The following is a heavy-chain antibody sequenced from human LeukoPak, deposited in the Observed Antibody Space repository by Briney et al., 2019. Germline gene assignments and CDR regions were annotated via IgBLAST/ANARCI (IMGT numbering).Heavy chain of an antibody. CDR1: GYTFTSYY. D-gene: IGHD4-23*01. CDR2: INPSGGST. V-gene: IGHV1-46*01. Sequence: ASVKVSCKASGYTFTSYYMHWVRQAAGQGLECMGIINPSGGSTSYAQKFQGRVTMTRDMSTSTVYMELSSLRSEDTAVYYCARGAVATDAFDIWGQGTMVTVSS. J-gene: IGHJ3*02. CDR3: ARGAVATDAFDI.